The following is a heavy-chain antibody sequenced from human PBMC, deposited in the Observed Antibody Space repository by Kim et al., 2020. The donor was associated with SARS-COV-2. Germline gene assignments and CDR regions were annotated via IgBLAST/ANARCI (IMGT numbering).Heavy chain of an antibody. D-gene: IGHD3-3*01. V-gene: IGHV1-3*01. J-gene: IGHJ4*02. Sequence: KFQGRVTITRDTSASTAYMELSSLRSEVTAVYYCARGLRFLEWLLAFDYWGQGTLVTVSS. CDR3: ARGLRFLEWLLAFDY.